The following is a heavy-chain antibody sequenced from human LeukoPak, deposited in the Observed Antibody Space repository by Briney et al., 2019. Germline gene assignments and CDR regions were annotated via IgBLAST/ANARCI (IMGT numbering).Heavy chain of an antibody. Sequence: GGTLRLSCAASGFTFSSYGMSWVRQAPGMGLEWVSAISGSGGTTYYADSVKGRFTISRDNSENTLYLQMNSLRGEDTAVYYCARDGYSGSYYRLYYFFMDVWGKGTTVTVSS. J-gene: IGHJ6*03. D-gene: IGHD1-26*01. CDR3: ARDGYSGSYYRLYYFFMDV. CDR2: ISGSGGTT. V-gene: IGHV3-23*01. CDR1: GFTFSSYG.